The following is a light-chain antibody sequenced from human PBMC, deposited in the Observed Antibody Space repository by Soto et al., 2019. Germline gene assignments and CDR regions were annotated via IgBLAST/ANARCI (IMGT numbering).Light chain of an antibody. Sequence: EIVLTQSPATLSLSPGERATLSCRASQSVGTSLAWYQQKSGQAPRLLFYESSNTATSIPARFSASGSGTDFTLTISGLEPEDFAGYYCQQRGVWPLTFGGGTKVEIK. V-gene: IGKV3-11*01. CDR1: QSVGTS. CDR2: ESS. J-gene: IGKJ4*01. CDR3: QQRGVWPLT.